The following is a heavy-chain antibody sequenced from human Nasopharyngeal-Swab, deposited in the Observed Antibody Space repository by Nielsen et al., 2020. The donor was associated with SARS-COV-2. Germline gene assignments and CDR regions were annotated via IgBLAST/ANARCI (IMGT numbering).Heavy chain of an antibody. J-gene: IGHJ3*02. Sequence: SQTLSLTCTLSSGSISSYSWSWIRQPPGKGLEWIGYIYYSGSPNFNPSLKSRVTISVDTSKYQFSLKLSSVTAADTAVYYCARDRTKSYYYDSSGYLIDTFDIWGQGTMVTVSS. D-gene: IGHD3-22*01. V-gene: IGHV4-59*01. CDR1: SGSISSYS. CDR3: ARDRTKSYYYDSSGYLIDTFDI. CDR2: IYYSGSP.